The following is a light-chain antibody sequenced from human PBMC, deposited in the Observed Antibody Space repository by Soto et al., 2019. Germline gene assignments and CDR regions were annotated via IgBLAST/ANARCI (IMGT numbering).Light chain of an antibody. V-gene: IGLV2-8*01. J-gene: IGLJ7*02. CDR2: EVV. CDR3: KSYAGSNTYV. Sequence: QSALTQPPSASGSPGQSVTISCTGTKSDIGVYDFVSWYQHHPGKAPRLIIYEVVQRPSGVPDRFSGSKSGNTASLTVSGLQAADEADYFCKSYAGSNTYVFGSGTQLTAL. CDR1: KSDIGVYDF.